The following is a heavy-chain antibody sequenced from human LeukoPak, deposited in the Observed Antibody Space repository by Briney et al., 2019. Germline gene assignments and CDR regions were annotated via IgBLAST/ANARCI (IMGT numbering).Heavy chain of an antibody. D-gene: IGHD2-21*01. CDR2: VNPNSGNT. J-gene: IGHJ6*03. CDR3: ARVNCGGDCYYYYYYMDV. V-gene: IGHV1-8*03. Sequence: GASVKVSCKASGYTFTSYDINWVRQATGQGLEWMGWVNPNSGNTGYAQKFQGRVTITRNTSISTAYMELSSLRSEDTAVYYCARVNCGGDCYYYYYYMDVWGKGTTVTVSS. CDR1: GYTFTSYD.